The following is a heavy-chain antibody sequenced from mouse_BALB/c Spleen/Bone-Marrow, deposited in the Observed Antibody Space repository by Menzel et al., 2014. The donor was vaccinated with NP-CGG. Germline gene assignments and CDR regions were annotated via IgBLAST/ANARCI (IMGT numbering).Heavy chain of an antibody. Sequence: DVQLQESGGGLVQPGGSLKLSCAASGFDFSRYWMSWVRQAPGKGLQWIGEINPESNTINYTPSLKDKFIISRDNAKNXLYLQMSKVRSEDTALYCCARLGYYGWFAYWGQGTLVTVSA. V-gene: IGHV4-1*02. CDR2: INPESNTI. CDR1: GFDFSRYW. CDR3: ARLGYYGWFAY. J-gene: IGHJ3*01. D-gene: IGHD2-3*01.